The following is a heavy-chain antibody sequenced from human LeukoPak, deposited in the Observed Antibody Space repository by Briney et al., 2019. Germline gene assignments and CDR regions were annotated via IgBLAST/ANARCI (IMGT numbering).Heavy chain of an antibody. J-gene: IGHJ4*02. CDR1: GYTFTGYY. Sequence: ASVKVSCKASGYTFTGYYIHWVRQAPGQGLEWMGRINPNSGGTNYAQKFQGRVTMTRDTSISTAYMDLSGLTSDDTAVYYGASHTSCFLWGQGTLVTVSS. V-gene: IGHV1-2*06. CDR2: INPNSGGT. D-gene: IGHD2-2*01. CDR3: ASHTSCFL.